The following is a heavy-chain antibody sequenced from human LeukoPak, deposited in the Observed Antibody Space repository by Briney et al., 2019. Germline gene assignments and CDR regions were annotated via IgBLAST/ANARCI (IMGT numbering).Heavy chain of an antibody. D-gene: IGHD3-10*01. J-gene: IGHJ4*02. Sequence: PSETLSLTCAVYGGSFSGYYWSWIRQPPGKGLEWIGEINHSGSTNYNPSLKSRVTISVDTSKNQFSLKLSSVTAADTAVYYCARGYYYGLYFDYWGQGTLVTVSS. CDR2: INHSGST. CDR1: GGSFSGYY. CDR3: ARGYYYGLYFDY. V-gene: IGHV4-34*01.